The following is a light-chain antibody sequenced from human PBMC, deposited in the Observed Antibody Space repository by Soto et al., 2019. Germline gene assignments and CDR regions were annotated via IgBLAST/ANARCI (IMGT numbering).Light chain of an antibody. CDR3: QQYENTPWM. J-gene: IGKJ1*01. CDR1: QSISSNY. V-gene: IGKV3-20*01. CDR2: GAS. Sequence: EIVLTQSPGTLSLSPGERATLFCRASQSISSNYLAWYQQKVGQAPRLLIYGASTRASGTPDRFSGSGSGTAFTGTAFTLTISGLEPEDSAVYYCQQYENTPWMFGQGTKVEI.